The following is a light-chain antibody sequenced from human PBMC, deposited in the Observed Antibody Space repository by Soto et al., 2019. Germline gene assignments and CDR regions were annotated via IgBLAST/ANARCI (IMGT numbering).Light chain of an antibody. V-gene: IGLV2-14*03. CDR1: STDVGGYSY. CDR3: SLYITGSTLGVV. CDR2: DVS. J-gene: IGLJ2*01. Sequence: QSALTQPASVSGSPGQSVTISCTGISTDVGGYSYVSWYRHHPGKAPKLILYDVSNRPSGVSYRFSGSKSDSTASLTISGLQAEDEADYYCSLYITGSTLGVVFGGGTKVTVL.